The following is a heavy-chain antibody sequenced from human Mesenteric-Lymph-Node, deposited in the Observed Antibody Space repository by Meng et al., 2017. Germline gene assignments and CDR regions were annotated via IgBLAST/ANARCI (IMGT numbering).Heavy chain of an antibody. D-gene: IGHD5-12*01. CDR1: GLTFSSYA. J-gene: IGHJ4*02. V-gene: IGHV3-33*08. Sequence: QVPLVESGGGGVQPGRSLRLSCAASGLTFSSYAMHWVRQAPGKGLEWVAVIWFDGSKTYYGDSVKGRFTISRDDSKNTLYLQMNSLRVEDTAVYYCATDIGTTNYLLDSWGQGILVTVSS. CDR2: IWFDGSKT. CDR3: ATDIGTTNYLLDS.